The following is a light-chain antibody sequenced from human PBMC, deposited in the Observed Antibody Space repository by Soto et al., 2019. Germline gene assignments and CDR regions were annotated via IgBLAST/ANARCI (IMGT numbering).Light chain of an antibody. V-gene: IGLV2-14*01. CDR3: SSYTSTSTVI. CDR2: DVS. CDR1: SSDVGGYNY. Sequence: QSALTQPASVSGSPGQSITISCTGTSSDVGGYNYVSWYQQHPGKAPKLMIYDVSNRPSGVSNRFSGSKSGNTASLTISGLQAEXEADYHCSSYTSTSTVIFGGGTQLTVL. J-gene: IGLJ2*01.